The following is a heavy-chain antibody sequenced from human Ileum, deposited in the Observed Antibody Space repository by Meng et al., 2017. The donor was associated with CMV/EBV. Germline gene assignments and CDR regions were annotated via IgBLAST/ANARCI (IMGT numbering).Heavy chain of an antibody. CDR3: ASNVRSLDCTSISCSRDDY. V-gene: IGHV4-34*08. CDR2: INHSGGT. Sequence: ESLKISCATSGFIISDYYMAWIRQPPGKGLEWIGEINHSGGTNYNPSLKSRLTISVDTSKNQFSLNLNSVTAADTAVYFCASNVRSLDCTSISCSRDDYWGQGTLVTGAS. CDR1: GFIISDYY. J-gene: IGHJ4*02. D-gene: IGHD2-2*01.